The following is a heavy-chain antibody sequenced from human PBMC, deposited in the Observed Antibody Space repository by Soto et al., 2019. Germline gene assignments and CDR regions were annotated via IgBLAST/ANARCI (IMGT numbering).Heavy chain of an antibody. CDR1: GFTFSSYG. J-gene: IGHJ6*01. CDR3: ASPLYRPQLGVGMDV. V-gene: IGHV3-33*01. Sequence: QVQLVQSGGGVVQPGGSLRLSCAASGFTFSSYGMHWVRQAPGKGLEWVAVIWYDGSKIYYADSVKGRFTISRDNSKSTLYLQMNSLRDEDTAVYYCASPLYRPQLGVGMDVWGQGSPVTVSS. D-gene: IGHD1-26*01. CDR2: IWYDGSKI.